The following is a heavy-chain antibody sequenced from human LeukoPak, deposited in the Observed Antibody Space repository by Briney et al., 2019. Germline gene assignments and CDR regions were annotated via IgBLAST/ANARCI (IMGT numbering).Heavy chain of an antibody. D-gene: IGHD4-17*01. J-gene: IGHJ3*02. Sequence: PGGSLRLSCAASGFTFSNAWMSWVRQAPGKGLEWVGRIKSKTDGGTTDYAAPVKGRFTISRDDSKNTLYLQMNSLRAEDTAVYYCARGYGDHDAFDIWGQGTMVTVSS. CDR1: GFTFSNAW. CDR2: IKSKTDGGTT. CDR3: ARGYGDHDAFDI. V-gene: IGHV3-15*01.